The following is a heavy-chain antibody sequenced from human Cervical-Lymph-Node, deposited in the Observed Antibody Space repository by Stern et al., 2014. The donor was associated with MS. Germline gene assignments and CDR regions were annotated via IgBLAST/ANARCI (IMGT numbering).Heavy chain of an antibody. CDR2: ISSGGSYI. V-gene: IGHV3-21*01. CDR3: ARGRGGNYRYYFDY. J-gene: IGHJ4*02. CDR1: GFTFSSYS. Sequence: EVQLVESGGGLVKPGGSLRLSCAASGFTFSSYSMNWVRQAPGKGLEWVASISSGGSYIYYADSLKGRFTISRDNAKNSLYRQMNSLRAEDTAVYYCARGRGGNYRYYFDYWGQGTLVTVSS. D-gene: IGHD4-23*01.